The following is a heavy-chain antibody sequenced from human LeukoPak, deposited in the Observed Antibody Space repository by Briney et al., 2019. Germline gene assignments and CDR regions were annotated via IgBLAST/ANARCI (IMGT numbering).Heavy chain of an antibody. CDR1: GGTFSSYA. Sequence: SVKVSCKASGGTFSSYAISWVRQAPGQGLEWMGGIIPIFGTANYAQKFQGGVTITADESTSTAYMELSSLRSEDTAVYYCARDQGDPLGSGWRDYYYYGMDVWGKGTTVTVSS. CDR3: ARDQGDPLGSGWRDYYYYGMDV. V-gene: IGHV1-69*13. D-gene: IGHD6-19*01. J-gene: IGHJ6*04. CDR2: IIPIFGTA.